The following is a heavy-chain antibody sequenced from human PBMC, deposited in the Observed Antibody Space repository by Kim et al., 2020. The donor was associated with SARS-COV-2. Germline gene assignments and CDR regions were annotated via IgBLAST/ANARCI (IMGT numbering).Heavy chain of an antibody. CDR2: NYI. CDR3: ASIAAAGII. Sequence: NYIYYADSVKGRFTISRDNAKNSLYLQMNSLRAEDTAVYYCASIAAAGIIWGQGTLVTVSS. V-gene: IGHV3-21*01. J-gene: IGHJ4*02. D-gene: IGHD6-13*01.